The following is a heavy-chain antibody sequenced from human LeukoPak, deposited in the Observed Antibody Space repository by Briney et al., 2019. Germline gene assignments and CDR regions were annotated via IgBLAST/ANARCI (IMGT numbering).Heavy chain of an antibody. J-gene: IGHJ4*02. Sequence: ASVKVSCKASGYTFTGYYMHWVRQAPGQGLEWVGRINPNSGGTNYAQKFQGRVTMTRDTSISTAYMELSRLRSDDTAVYYCAAQESGYSFLSFDYWGQGTLVTVSS. CDR3: AAQESGYSFLSFDY. CDR1: GYTFTGYY. V-gene: IGHV1-2*06. D-gene: IGHD3-3*01. CDR2: INPNSGGT.